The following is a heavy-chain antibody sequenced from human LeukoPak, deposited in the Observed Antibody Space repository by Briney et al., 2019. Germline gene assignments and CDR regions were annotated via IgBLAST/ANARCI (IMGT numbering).Heavy chain of an antibody. CDR1: GGSIDNSAYY. D-gene: IGHD3-3*01. V-gene: IGHV4-61*08. CDR3: AREFSWSGFFDY. Sequence: PSETLSLTCTVSGGSIDNSAYYWGWIRQPPGKGLEWIGHIYDSGSTNYNPSLKSRVTISVDTSKNQFSLKLSSVTAADTAVYYCAREFSWSGFFDYWGQGTLVTVSS. CDR2: IYDSGST. J-gene: IGHJ4*02.